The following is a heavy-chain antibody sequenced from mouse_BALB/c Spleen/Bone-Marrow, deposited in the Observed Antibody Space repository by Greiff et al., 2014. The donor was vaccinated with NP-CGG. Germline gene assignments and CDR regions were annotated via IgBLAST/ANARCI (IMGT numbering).Heavy chain of an antibody. CDR3: AKQYGNHDWYFDV. V-gene: IGHV2-6-5*01. CDR2: IWGGGST. Sequence: VKVVESGPGLVAPSQSLSITCTVSGFSLNDYGVSWIRQPPGKGLEWLGVIWGGGSTYYNSALKSRLSISKDNSKSQVFLKMNSLQTDDTAMYYCAKQYGNHDWYFDVWGAGTTVTVSS. J-gene: IGHJ1*01. CDR1: GFSLNDYG. D-gene: IGHD2-1*01.